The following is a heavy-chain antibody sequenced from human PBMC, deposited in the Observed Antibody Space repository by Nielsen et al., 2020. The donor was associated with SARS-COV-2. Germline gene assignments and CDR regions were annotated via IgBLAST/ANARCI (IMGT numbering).Heavy chain of an antibody. CDR3: ARIQLELRLFYFYYSMDV. CDR2: LFSNDAK. V-gene: IGHV2-26*01. D-gene: IGHD1-7*01. J-gene: IGHJ6*03. Sequence: SGPPLVKPTETLTLTCTVSGFSLSNARMGVGWIRQPPGRALESLAHLFSNDAKSYSTSLKSRLTISKDTSKSQVVLTMTNMDPVDTATYYCARIQLELRLFYFYYSMDVWGKGTTVTVSS. CDR1: GFSLSNARMG.